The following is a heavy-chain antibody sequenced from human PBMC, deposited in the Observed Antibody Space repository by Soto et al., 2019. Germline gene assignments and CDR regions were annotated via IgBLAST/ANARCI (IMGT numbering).Heavy chain of an antibody. V-gene: IGHV3-13*05. Sequence: PGGSLRLSCAASGFTFSSYGMHWVRQATGKGLEWVSAIGTAGDPYYPGSVKGRFTISRENAKNSLYLQMNSLRAGDTAVYYCARGSYDILTGSQLFDYWGQGTLVTVSS. CDR2: IGTAGDP. CDR1: GFTFSSYG. CDR3: ARGSYDILTGSQLFDY. J-gene: IGHJ4*02. D-gene: IGHD3-9*01.